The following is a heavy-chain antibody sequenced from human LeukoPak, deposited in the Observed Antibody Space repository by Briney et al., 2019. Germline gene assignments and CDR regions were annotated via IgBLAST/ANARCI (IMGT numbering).Heavy chain of an antibody. V-gene: IGHV3-30*04. CDR1: GFTFSSYA. Sequence: GGSLRLSCAASGFTFSSYAMHWVRQAPGKGLEWVAVISYDGSNKYYADSVKGRFTISRDNSKNTLYLQMNSLRAEDTAVYYCARRTDNYYYYYMDVWGKGTTITVSS. CDR3: ARRTDNYYYYYMDV. D-gene: IGHD1/OR15-1a*01. CDR2: ISYDGSNK. J-gene: IGHJ6*03.